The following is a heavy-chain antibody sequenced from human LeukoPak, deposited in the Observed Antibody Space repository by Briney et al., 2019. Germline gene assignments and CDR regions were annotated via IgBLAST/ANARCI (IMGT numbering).Heavy chain of an antibody. Sequence: GASVKVSCKASGYTFTSHYVHWVRQAPGQGLEWMGVIHPSGGSTSYAQKLQGRVTMTTDTSTSTVSVELSSLRSEDTAVYYCARATLDAAMVHWSFDLWGRGTLVTVSS. V-gene: IGHV1-46*01. J-gene: IGHJ2*01. D-gene: IGHD5-18*01. CDR2: IHPSGGST. CDR3: ARATLDAAMVHWSFDL. CDR1: GYTFTSHY.